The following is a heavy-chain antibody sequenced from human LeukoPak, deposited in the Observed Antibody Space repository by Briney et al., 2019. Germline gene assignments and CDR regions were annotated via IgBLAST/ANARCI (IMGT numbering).Heavy chain of an antibody. Sequence: GGSLRLSCAASGFTFSSYGMSWVRQAPGKGLEWVSAISGSGGSTYYADSVKGRFTISRDNSKNTLYLQMNSLRAEDTAVYYCAKDRLLGSGSYFRKTPIDYWGQGTLVTVSS. CDR1: GFTFSSYG. CDR2: ISGSGGST. J-gene: IGHJ4*02. D-gene: IGHD1-26*01. CDR3: AKDRLLGSGSYFRKTPIDY. V-gene: IGHV3-23*01.